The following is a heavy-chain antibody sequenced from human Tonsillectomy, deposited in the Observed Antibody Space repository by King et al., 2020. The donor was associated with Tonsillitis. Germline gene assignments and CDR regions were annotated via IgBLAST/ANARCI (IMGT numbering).Heavy chain of an antibody. Sequence: QLVQSGAEAKKPGASVKVSCQASGYTFTSYDIAWVRQATGQGLEWMGRMNPNSGTTDYAQKFPGRVSMTRNTSINTAYMELTSLRSEDTAIYYCARRDYSDYGWFEPWGQGTLVIVSS. J-gene: IGHJ5*02. CDR2: MNPNSGTT. CDR3: ARRDYSDYGWFEP. V-gene: IGHV1-8*01. D-gene: IGHD4-11*01. CDR1: GYTFTSYD.